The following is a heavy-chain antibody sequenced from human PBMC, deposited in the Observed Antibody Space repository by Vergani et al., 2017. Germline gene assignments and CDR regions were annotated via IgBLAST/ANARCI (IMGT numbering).Heavy chain of an antibody. V-gene: IGHV4-59*01. CDR3: ARDRGGLGYFDY. J-gene: IGHJ4*02. CDR1: GRSISSYY. CDR2: IYYSGST. Sequence: QVQLQESGPGLVKPSETLSLTCTVSGRSISSYYWSWIRQPPGKGLEWIGYIYYSGSTNYNPSLKSRVTISVDTSKNQFSLKLSSVTAADTAVYYCARDRGGLGYFDYWGQGTLVTVSS. D-gene: IGHD4-23*01.